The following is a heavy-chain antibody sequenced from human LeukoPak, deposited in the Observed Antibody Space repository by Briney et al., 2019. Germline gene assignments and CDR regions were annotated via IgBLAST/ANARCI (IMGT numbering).Heavy chain of an antibody. CDR2: ISGSGGST. V-gene: IGHV3-23*01. J-gene: IGHJ4*02. D-gene: IGHD2-2*01. CDR3: AKACRKCQLPRYFDY. CDR1: GFTFSSYA. Sequence: GGSLRLSCAASGFTFSSYAMSWVRQAPGKGLEWVSAISGSGGSTYYADSVKGRFTISRDNSKNTLYLQMNSLRAEDTAVYYCAKACRKCQLPRYFDYWGQGTLVTVSS.